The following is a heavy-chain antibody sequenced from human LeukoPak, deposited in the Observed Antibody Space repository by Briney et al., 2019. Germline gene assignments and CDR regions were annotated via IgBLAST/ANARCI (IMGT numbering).Heavy chain of an antibody. J-gene: IGHJ4*02. Sequence: SETLSLTCAVSGGSISSGGYSWSWIRQPPGKGLEWIGYIYHSGSTYYNPSLKSRVTISVDRSKNQFSLKLSSVTAADTAVYYCARASSSYYDSSGYHKANFDYWGQGTLVTVSS. CDR2: IYHSGST. CDR3: ARASSSYYDSSGYHKANFDY. V-gene: IGHV4-30-2*01. D-gene: IGHD3-22*01. CDR1: GGSISSGGYS.